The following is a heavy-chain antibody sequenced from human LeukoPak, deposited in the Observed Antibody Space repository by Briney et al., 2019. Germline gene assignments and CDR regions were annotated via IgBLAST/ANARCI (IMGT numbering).Heavy chain of an antibody. Sequence: SETLSLTCAVPGGSISSGGYSWSWIRQPPGKGLELIGYIYHSGSTYYNPSLKSRVTISVDRSKNQFSLKLSSVTAADTAVYYCARAVAAAGVDPWGQGTLVTVSS. CDR3: ARAVAAAGVDP. D-gene: IGHD6-13*01. J-gene: IGHJ5*02. CDR2: IYHSGST. V-gene: IGHV4-30-2*01. CDR1: GGSISSGGYS.